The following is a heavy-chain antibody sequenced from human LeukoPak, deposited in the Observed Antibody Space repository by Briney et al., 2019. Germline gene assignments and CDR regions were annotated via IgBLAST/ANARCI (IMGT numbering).Heavy chain of an antibody. J-gene: IGHJ4*02. CDR3: ARAAPRITMIVVGEDYFDY. Sequence: PSETLSLTCTVSGGSISSYYWSWIRQPPGKGLEWIGYIYYSGSTNYNPSLKSRVTISVDTSKNQFSLRLSSVTAADTAVYYCARAAPRITMIVVGEDYFDYWGQGTLVTVSS. D-gene: IGHD3-22*01. V-gene: IGHV4-59*01. CDR1: GGSISSYY. CDR2: IYYSGST.